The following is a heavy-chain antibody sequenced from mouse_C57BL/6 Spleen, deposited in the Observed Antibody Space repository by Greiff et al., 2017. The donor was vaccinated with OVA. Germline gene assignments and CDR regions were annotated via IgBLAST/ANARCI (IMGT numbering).Heavy chain of an antibody. D-gene: IGHD1-1*01. Sequence: VQLQQSGPELVKPGASVKISCKASGYTFTDYYMNWVKQRPGKGLEWIGRIYPGDGDTNYNGKFKGKATLTADKSSSTAYMQLSSLTSEDSAVYFCAREGITTVVATVDYWGQGTTLTVSS. J-gene: IGHJ2*01. CDR3: AREGITTVVATVDY. V-gene: IGHV1-82*01. CDR2: IYPGDGDT. CDR1: GYTFTDYY.